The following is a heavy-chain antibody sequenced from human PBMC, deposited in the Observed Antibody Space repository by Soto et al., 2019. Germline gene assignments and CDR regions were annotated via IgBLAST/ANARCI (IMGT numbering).Heavy chain of an antibody. CDR3: ASLGNRGSLRFGRTADNFDY. J-gene: IGHJ4*02. Sequence: QVQLVQSGAEVRRPGSSVKVSCQASGGTFNSYGINWVRQAPGQGLEWMGEIIPIFGTATYTQKFQGRVTIAADDSTNTAYMELSSLRSEDTAVYYCASLGNRGSLRFGRTADNFDYWGQGTLVTVSS. CDR1: GGTFNSYG. V-gene: IGHV1-69*01. D-gene: IGHD3-16*01. CDR2: IIPIFGTA.